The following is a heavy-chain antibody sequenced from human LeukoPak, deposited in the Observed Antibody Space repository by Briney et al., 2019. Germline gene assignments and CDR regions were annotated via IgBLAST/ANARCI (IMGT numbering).Heavy chain of an antibody. CDR3: EREVDFRRGIVL. CDR1: GGSISSYY. J-gene: IGHJ4*02. D-gene: IGHD1-26*01. Sequence: SETLSLTCTVSGGSISSYYWSWIRQPPGKGLEWIGYIYYSGSTNYNPSLKSRVTISVDTSKNQFSLKLSSVTAADTAVYYCEREVDFRRGIVLWGQGTLPTVSS. CDR2: IYYSGST. V-gene: IGHV4-59*12.